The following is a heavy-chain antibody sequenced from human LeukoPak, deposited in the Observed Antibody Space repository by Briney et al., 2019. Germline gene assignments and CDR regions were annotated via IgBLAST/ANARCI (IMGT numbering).Heavy chain of an antibody. V-gene: IGHV3-48*01. CDR2: ISSSSSTI. CDR1: GFTFSSYA. D-gene: IGHD3-16*01. CDR3: ARAENYDYVWGSYPDAFDI. J-gene: IGHJ3*02. Sequence: GGSLRLSCAASGFTFSSYAMGWVRQAPGKGLEWVSYISSSSSTIYYADSVKGRFTISRDNAKNSLYLQMNSLRAEDTAVYYCARAENYDYVWGSYPDAFDIWGQGTMVTVSS.